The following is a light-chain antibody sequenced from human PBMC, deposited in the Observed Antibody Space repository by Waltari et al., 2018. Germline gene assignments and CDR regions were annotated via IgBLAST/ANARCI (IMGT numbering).Light chain of an antibody. CDR1: SSNIGSNF. CDR2: KDN. Sequence: QSVLTQPPSASGTPGQRVTISCSGTSSNIGSNFVSWYQQLSGTAPKLLSYKDNQRPSGVPDRFSGSRSGTSASLTISGLRSDDESHFYCATWDDGLSGHWVFGGGTKLTVL. V-gene: IGLV1-47*01. CDR3: ATWDDGLSGHWV. J-gene: IGLJ3*02.